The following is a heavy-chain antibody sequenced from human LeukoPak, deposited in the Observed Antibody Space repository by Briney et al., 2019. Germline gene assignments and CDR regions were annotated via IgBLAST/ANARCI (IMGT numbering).Heavy chain of an antibody. CDR1: GYTFTSYA. V-gene: IGHV1-3*01. J-gene: IGHJ4*02. CDR2: TNAGNGNT. CDR3: ARTPDILTAYYFDY. D-gene: IGHD3-9*01. Sequence: ASVKVSCKASGYTFTSYAMHWVRQAPGQRLEWMGWTNAGNGNTKYSQKFQGRVTITRDTSASTAYMELSSLRSEDTAVYYCARTPDILTAYYFDYWGQGTLVTVSS.